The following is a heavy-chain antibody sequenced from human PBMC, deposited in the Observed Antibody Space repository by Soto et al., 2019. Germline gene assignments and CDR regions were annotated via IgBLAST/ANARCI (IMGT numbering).Heavy chain of an antibody. CDR1: GGSISSYY. D-gene: IGHD6-19*01. CDR3: ARRSSGWYEENFDY. J-gene: IGHJ4*02. Sequence: SETLSLTCTVSGGSISSYYWSWIRQPPGKGLEWIGYIYYSGSTNYNPSLKSRVTISVDTSKNQFSLKLSSVTAADTAVYYCARRSSGWYEENFDYWGQGTLVTVSS. CDR2: IYYSGST. V-gene: IGHV4-59*08.